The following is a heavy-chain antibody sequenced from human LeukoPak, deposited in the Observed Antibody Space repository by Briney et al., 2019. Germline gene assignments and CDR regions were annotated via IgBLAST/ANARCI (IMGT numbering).Heavy chain of an antibody. CDR2: ISSGGSTI. CDR1: GFTFSDYY. V-gene: IGHV3-11*01. D-gene: IGHD3-22*01. CDR3: ARDAHSSGYSLDY. J-gene: IGHJ4*02. Sequence: GGSLRLSCAASGFTFSDYYMSWVRQAPGKGLEWVSYISSGGSTIYYADSVKGRFTISKDNARNSLYLQMNSLRADDTAVYYCARDAHSSGYSLDYWGQGTLVTVSS.